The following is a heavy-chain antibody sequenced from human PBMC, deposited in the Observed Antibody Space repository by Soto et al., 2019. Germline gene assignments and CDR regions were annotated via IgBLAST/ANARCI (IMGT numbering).Heavy chain of an antibody. J-gene: IGHJ4*02. V-gene: IGHV4-61*08. CDR2: IYYSRST. D-gene: IGHD6-19*01. Sequence: SETLSLTCTVSGGSIISGGYYWSWIRQHPGKGLEWIGYIYYSRSTNYNPSLKSRVTISVDTSKNQFSLKLSSVTAADTAVYYCARLKSIAVAIEFDYWGQGTLVTVSS. CDR1: GGSIISGGYY. CDR3: ARLKSIAVAIEFDY.